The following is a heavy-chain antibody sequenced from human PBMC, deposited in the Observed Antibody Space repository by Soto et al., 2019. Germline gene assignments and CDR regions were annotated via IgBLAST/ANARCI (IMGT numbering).Heavy chain of an antibody. CDR2: IYSPGST. Sequence: EVQVVETGGDLIQSGGSLRLSCAASGFTVSTSYMSWVRQAPGKGLDWVSTIYSPGSTYYADSVKGRFTISRDNSKNTLYLQMNSLRAEDTAVYYCARGLVGATTAFDCWGQGTLVTVSS. D-gene: IGHD1-26*01. J-gene: IGHJ4*02. V-gene: IGHV3-53*02. CDR1: GFTVSTSY. CDR3: ARGLVGATTAFDC.